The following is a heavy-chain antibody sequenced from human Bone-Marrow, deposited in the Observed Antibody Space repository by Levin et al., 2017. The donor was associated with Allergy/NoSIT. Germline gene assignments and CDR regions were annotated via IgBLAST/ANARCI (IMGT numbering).Heavy chain of an antibody. D-gene: IGHD2-8*01. CDR3: ARNGAWSFEF. V-gene: IGHV3-7*02. CDR2: INRDGGDG. J-gene: IGHJ4*02. CDR1: GFTFSGYW. Sequence: GGSLRLSCASSGFTFSGYWMAWVRQAPGKGLEWVANINRDGGDGYYVDSVKGRFIISRDNARNSLDLQMNSLRVEDTAVYYCARNGAWSFEFWGQGTLVTVSS.